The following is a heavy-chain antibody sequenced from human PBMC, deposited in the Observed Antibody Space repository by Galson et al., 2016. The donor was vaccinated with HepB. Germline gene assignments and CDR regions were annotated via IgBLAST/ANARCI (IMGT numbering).Heavy chain of an antibody. CDR2: ISGSGGRT. Sequence: SLRLSCAASGFTFRSYDMGWVRQAPGKGLEWVLTISGSGGRTYYADSVKGRLTISRDNSKNTLYLQMNGLRAGDTAVYYCVGQRLGWYFDRWGRGTLVTVSS. J-gene: IGHJ2*01. CDR1: GFTFRSYD. CDR3: VGQRLGWYFDR. V-gene: IGHV3-23*01. D-gene: IGHD5-12*01.